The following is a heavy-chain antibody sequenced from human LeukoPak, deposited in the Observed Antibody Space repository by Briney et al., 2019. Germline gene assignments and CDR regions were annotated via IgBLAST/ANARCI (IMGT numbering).Heavy chain of an antibody. Sequence: PGRSLRLSCAASGFTFSSYAMHWVRQAPGKGLEWVAVISYDGSNKYYADSVKGRFTISRDNSKNTLYLQMNSLRAEDTAVYYCARSPHILTGENFDYWGQGTLLTVSS. CDR2: ISYDGSNK. V-gene: IGHV3-30*04. CDR1: GFTFSSYA. D-gene: IGHD3-9*01. J-gene: IGHJ4*02. CDR3: ARSPHILTGENFDY.